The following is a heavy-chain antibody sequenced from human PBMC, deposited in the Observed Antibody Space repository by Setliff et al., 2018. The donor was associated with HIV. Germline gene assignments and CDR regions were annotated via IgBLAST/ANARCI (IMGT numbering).Heavy chain of an antibody. Sequence: PSETLSLTCTVSGGSISSHFWTWIRQPPGKGLEWIGYIHNSGNTKYNPSLKSRVIISVDTSKNQFSLKLSSVTAADTAVYYCARGQQIVNWFDPWGQGTLVTVSS. CDR3: ARGQQIVNWFDP. D-gene: IGHD3-22*01. CDR2: IHNSGNT. J-gene: IGHJ5*02. V-gene: IGHV4-59*11. CDR1: GGSISSHF.